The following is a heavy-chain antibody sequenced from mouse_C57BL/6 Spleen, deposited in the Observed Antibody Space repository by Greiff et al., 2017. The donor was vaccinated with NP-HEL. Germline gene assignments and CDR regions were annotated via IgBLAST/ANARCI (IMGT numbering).Heavy chain of an antibody. J-gene: IGHJ4*01. CDR1: GYAFSSSW. CDR3: ASKPEDYDDPYAMDY. Sequence: VQLQQSGPELVKPGASVKISCKASGYAFSSSWMNWVKQRPGKGLEWIGRIYPGDGDTNYNGKFKGKATLTADKSSSTAYMQLSSLTSEDSAVYFCASKPEDYDDPYAMDYWGQGTSVTVSS. CDR2: IYPGDGDT. V-gene: IGHV1-82*01. D-gene: IGHD2-4*01.